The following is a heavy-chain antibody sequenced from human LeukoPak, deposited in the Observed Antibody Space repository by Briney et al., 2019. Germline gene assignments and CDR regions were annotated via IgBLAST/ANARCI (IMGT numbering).Heavy chain of an antibody. CDR1: GFTFSSYS. D-gene: IGHD2-2*01. V-gene: IGHV3-21*01. Sequence: GGSLRLSCVAPGFTFSSYSMNWVRQAPGKGLEWVSSISGSGSHIYYEDSVKGRFTISRDNAKNSLYLQMNSLRAEDTAVYYCARTSGGYCSSTSCPLYFDYWGQGTLVTVSS. CDR2: ISGSGSHI. CDR3: ARTSGGYCSSTSCPLYFDY. J-gene: IGHJ4*02.